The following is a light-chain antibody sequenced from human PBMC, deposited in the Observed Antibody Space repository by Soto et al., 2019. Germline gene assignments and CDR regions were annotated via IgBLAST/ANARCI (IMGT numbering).Light chain of an antibody. CDR3: QSFDSSLRAYV. J-gene: IGLJ1*01. CDR2: NNL. Sequence: QSVLTQPPSVSGAPGQRVTISCTGSSSNFGAGYEVHWYKQLPGAAPTLVIFNNLNRPSGVPERFSGSKSGTSASLVISGLQAEDEADYYCQSFDSSLRAYVVGSGTKVTVL. CDR1: SSNFGAGYE. V-gene: IGLV1-40*01.